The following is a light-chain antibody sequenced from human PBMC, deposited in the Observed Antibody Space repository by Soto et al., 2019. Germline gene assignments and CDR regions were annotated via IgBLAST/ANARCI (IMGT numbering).Light chain of an antibody. CDR3: QQYYSYPQT. V-gene: IGKV1-8*01. CDR1: QGISSY. J-gene: IGKJ1*01. Sequence: AIRMTQSPSSLSASTGDRVTITCRASQGISSYLAWYQQKPGKAPKLLIYAASTLQSGVPSRFSGSGSGTDFTLTISCLQSEDFATYSCQQYYSYPQTFGKGTKVEIK. CDR2: AAS.